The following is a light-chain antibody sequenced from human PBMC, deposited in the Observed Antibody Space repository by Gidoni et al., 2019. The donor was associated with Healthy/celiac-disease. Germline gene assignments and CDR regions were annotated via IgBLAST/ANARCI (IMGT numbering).Light chain of an antibody. Sequence: EIVLTQSPANLSLSPGERATLSCRASQSVSSYLAWYQQKPGQAPRLLIYDASNRATGIPARFSGSGSGTDFTLTISSLEPEDFAVYYCQQRSKRLTFGGGTKVEIK. CDR3: QQRSKRLT. CDR1: QSVSSY. V-gene: IGKV3-11*01. CDR2: DAS. J-gene: IGKJ4*01.